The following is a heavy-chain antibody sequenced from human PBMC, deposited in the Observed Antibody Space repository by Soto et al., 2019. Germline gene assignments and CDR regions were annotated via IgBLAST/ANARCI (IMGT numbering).Heavy chain of an antibody. J-gene: IGHJ6*02. V-gene: IGHV3-74*01. CDR3: VRGIYQKFGMDV. CDR1: GFSFISHW. Sequence: EVQLVESGGGLVQPGGSLRLSCAASGFSFISHWIHWVRQTPGKGLVWVSRIDVDGSNRNYADSVKGRFTISRDNAKNTVYLQMNSLRADDTAVYYCVRGIYQKFGMDVWGQGTTV. D-gene: IGHD3-3*02. CDR2: IDVDGSNR.